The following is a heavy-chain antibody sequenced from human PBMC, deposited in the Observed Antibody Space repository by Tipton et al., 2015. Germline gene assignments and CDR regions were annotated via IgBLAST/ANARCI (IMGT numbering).Heavy chain of an antibody. Sequence: SLRLSCAASGFTFSSYAMSWVRQAPGKGLEWVSTINYSGGSTYYADSVRGRFTISRDSSKNTLYLQMNGLRSEDTAVYYCARDRLNYYDSSGPVPYYAMDVWGQGTTVTVSS. CDR2: INYSGGST. CDR3: ARDRLNYYDSSGPVPYYAMDV. V-gene: IGHV3-23*01. J-gene: IGHJ6*02. D-gene: IGHD3-22*01. CDR1: GFTFSSYA.